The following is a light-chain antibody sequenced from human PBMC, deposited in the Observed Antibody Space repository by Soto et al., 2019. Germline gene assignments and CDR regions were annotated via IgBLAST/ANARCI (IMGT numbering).Light chain of an antibody. CDR2: CAS. V-gene: IGKV3-20*01. Sequence: EIVLTQSPGTLSLSPGERATLSCRASQSVSSSYLAWYQQKPGQAPRLLIYCASSRATGIPDRFSGSGSGTDFTLTISRLEPEDCAVYYCQQYGSSSYTFGQGTKLESK. CDR3: QQYGSSSYT. CDR1: QSVSSSY. J-gene: IGKJ2*01.